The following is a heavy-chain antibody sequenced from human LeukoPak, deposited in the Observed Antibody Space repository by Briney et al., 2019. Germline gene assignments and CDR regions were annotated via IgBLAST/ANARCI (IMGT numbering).Heavy chain of an antibody. Sequence: ASVKVSCKASGYTFTNYGVSWVRQAPGQGLEWMGWISGYNGYTNYAQKFQFRVTMTTDTSTSTAYMELRSLRSDDTAVYYCAREGVLVFGAPNEYYMDVWGKGTTVTVSS. J-gene: IGHJ6*03. D-gene: IGHD3-3*01. CDR1: GYTFTNYG. V-gene: IGHV1-18*01. CDR3: AREGVLVFGAPNEYYMDV. CDR2: ISGYNGYT.